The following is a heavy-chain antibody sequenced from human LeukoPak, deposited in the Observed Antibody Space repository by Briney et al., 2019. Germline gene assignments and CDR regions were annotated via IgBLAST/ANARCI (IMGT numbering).Heavy chain of an antibody. D-gene: IGHD1/OR15-1a*01. Sequence: PGGSLRLSCAASGFTFSSYAMSWVRQAPGKGLEWVSAISGSGGSTYYADSVKGRFTISRDNSKNTLYLQMNSLRAEDTAVYYCAKGAPVAAAGTGRYFDYWGQGTLVTVSS. CDR3: AKGAPVAAAGTGRYFDY. CDR1: GFTFSSYA. V-gene: IGHV3-23*01. CDR2: ISGSGGST. J-gene: IGHJ4*02.